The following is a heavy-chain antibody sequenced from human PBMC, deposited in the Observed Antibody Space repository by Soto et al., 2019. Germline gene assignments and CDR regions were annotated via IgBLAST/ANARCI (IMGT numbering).Heavy chain of an antibody. CDR3: ARLGNSPYYYYYGMDV. D-gene: IGHD6-13*01. J-gene: IGHJ6*02. Sequence: GGSLKISCKGSGYSFTSYWIGWVRQMPGKGLEWMGIIYPGDSDTRYSPSFQGQVTISADKSISTAYLQWSSLKASDTAMYYCARLGNSPYYYYYGMDVWGQGTTVTVSS. CDR1: GYSFTSYW. CDR2: IYPGDSDT. V-gene: IGHV5-51*01.